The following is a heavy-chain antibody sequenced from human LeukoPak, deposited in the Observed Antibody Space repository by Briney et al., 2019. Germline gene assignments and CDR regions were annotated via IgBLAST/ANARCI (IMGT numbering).Heavy chain of an antibody. CDR3: ARGKGTITEYYYMDV. CDR1: GYTFTSYD. Sequence: ASVKVSCKASGYTFTSYDINWVRQATGQGLEWMGWMNPNSGNTGYAQKFQGRVTMTRNTSISTAYMELSSLRSEDTAVYYCARGKGTITEYYYMDVWGKGTTVTVSS. J-gene: IGHJ6*03. CDR2: MNPNSGNT. V-gene: IGHV1-8*01. D-gene: IGHD1-1*01.